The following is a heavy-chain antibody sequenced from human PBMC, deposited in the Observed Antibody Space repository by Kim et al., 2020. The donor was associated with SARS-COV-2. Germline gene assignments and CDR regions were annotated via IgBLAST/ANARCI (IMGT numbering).Heavy chain of an antibody. CDR3: ARQGLYGDYAY. V-gene: IGHV4-39*01. Sequence: TYYNPSLKSRVTISVDTSKNQFSLKLSSVTAADTAVYYCARQGLYGDYAYWGQGTLVTVSS. CDR2: T. D-gene: IGHD4-17*01. J-gene: IGHJ4*02.